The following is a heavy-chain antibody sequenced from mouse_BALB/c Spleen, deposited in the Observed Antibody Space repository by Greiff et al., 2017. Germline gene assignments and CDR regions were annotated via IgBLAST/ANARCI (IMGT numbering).Heavy chain of an antibody. V-gene: IGHV5-6-4*01. J-gene: IGHJ2*01. CDR3: TREDY. Sequence: EVHLVESGGGLVKPGGSLKLSCAASGFTFSSYTMSWVRQTPEKRLEWVATISSGGSYTYYPDSVKGRFTISRDNAKNTLYLQMSSLKSEDTAMYHCTREDYWGQGTTLTVSS. CDR1: GFTFSSYT. CDR2: ISSGGSYT.